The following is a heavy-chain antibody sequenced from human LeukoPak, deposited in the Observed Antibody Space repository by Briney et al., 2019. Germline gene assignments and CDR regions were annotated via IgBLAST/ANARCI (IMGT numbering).Heavy chain of an antibody. J-gene: IGHJ4*02. CDR2: IDSSTTRI. Sequence: GGSLRLSCAASGFTFRSFSMNCVRQAPGKGLEWVSAIDSSTTRIYYANSVRGRFTISRDNAKNSLDLQMSSLRAEDTAVYYCVRGGTYCDSTCKGADYWGQGTLVAVSS. D-gene: IGHD2/OR15-2a*01. CDR1: GFTFRSFS. CDR3: VRGGTYCDSTCKGADY. V-gene: IGHV3-21*01.